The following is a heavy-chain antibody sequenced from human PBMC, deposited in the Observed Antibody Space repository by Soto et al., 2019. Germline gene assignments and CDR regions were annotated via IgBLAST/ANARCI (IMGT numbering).Heavy chain of an antibody. CDR3: ARHPPTLAYYNI. CDR2: IYYSGST. D-gene: IGHD3-10*01. Sequence: QLQLQESGPGLVKPSETLSLTCTVSGGSISSSSYYWGWIRQPPGKGLEWIGSIYYSGSTYYNPSLKSRVTISVDTSKNQFSLKLSSVTAADTAEYYCARHPPTLAYYNIWGQGTMVTVSS. V-gene: IGHV4-39*01. CDR1: GGSISSSSYY. J-gene: IGHJ3*02.